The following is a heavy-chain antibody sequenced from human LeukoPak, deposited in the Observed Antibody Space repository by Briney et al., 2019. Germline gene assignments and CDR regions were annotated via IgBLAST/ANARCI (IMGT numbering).Heavy chain of an antibody. CDR2: IYPVDSDT. Sequence: GESLKTSCMGSGYSFTNYWIGWVRQMPGKGLEWMRIIYPVDSDTRYSPSFQGQVPISVDKSISTAYLQWSSLKASDTAMYYCMSQYNNCGYWGQGTLVTVSS. V-gene: IGHV5-51*01. J-gene: IGHJ4*02. CDR1: GYSFTNYW. D-gene: IGHD4-11*01. CDR3: MSQYNNCGY.